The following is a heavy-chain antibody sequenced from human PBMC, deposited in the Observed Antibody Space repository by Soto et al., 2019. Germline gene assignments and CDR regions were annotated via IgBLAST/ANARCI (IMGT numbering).Heavy chain of an antibody. Sequence: GGSLRLSCAASGFTFSSYAMSWVRQAPGKGLEWVSVIYSGGSTYYADSVKGRFTISRDNSKNTLYLQMNSLRAEDTAVYYCAGEGAAYCGGDCYSTDYWGQGTLVTVSS. CDR2: IYSGGST. CDR3: AGEGAAYCGGDCYSTDY. V-gene: IGHV3-53*03. CDR1: GFTFSSYA. D-gene: IGHD2-21*02. J-gene: IGHJ4*02.